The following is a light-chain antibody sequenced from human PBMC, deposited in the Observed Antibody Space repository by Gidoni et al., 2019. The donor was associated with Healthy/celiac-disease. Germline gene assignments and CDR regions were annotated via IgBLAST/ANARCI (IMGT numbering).Light chain of an antibody. Sequence: DIQMTKSTSSLSASVGDRVTITCQASQDISNYLNWSQQKPGKAPKLLIYDASNLETGVPSRFSGSGSVTDFTFTISSLQPEDIATYYCQQYDNLPRVTFGQGTRLEIK. V-gene: IGKV1-33*01. CDR1: QDISNY. CDR2: DAS. J-gene: IGKJ5*01. CDR3: QQYDNLPRVT.